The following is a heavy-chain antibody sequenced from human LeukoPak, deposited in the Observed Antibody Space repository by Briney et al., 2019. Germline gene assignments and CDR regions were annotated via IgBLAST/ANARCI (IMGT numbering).Heavy chain of an antibody. CDR3: ATGAGCGY. J-gene: IGHJ4*02. CDR1: GFTFSSYW. V-gene: IGHV3-7*03. Sequence: GGSLRLSRAASGFTFSSYWMTWVRQAPGKGLEWVANIKQDGSGRNYVDSVKGRFTISRDNAKNSLYLQMNTLRDEDTAVYYCATGAGCGYWGQGTLVTVSS. D-gene: IGHD6-19*01. CDR2: IKQDGSGR.